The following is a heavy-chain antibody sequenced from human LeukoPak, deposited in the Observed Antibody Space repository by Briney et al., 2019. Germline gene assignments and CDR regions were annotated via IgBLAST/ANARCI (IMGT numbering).Heavy chain of an antibody. CDR3: ARASLGYYFDY. V-gene: IGHV1-2*06. CDR2: TNPNSGGT. Sequence: ASVKVSCKASGYTFTGYYMHWVRQAPGQGLEWMGRTNPNSGGTNYAQKFQGRVTMTRDTSISTAYMELSRLRSDDTAVYYCARASLGYYFDYWGQGTLVTVSS. CDR1: GYTFTGYY. D-gene: IGHD7-27*01. J-gene: IGHJ4*02.